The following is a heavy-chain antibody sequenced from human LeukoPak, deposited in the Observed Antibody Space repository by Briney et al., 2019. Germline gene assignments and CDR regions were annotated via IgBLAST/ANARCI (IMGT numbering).Heavy chain of an antibody. CDR2: ITWNGGTL. D-gene: IGHD6-13*01. J-gene: IGHJ6*02. Sequence: PGGSLRPSCAASGFTFDDYAMHWVRQAPGKGLEWVSGITWNGGTLGYADSVKGRFTISRDNAKNSLYLQMNSLRGEDSALYYCAKVLTAADYYYYGMDVWGQGTTVTVSS. CDR1: GFTFDDYA. CDR3: AKVLTAADYYYYGMDV. V-gene: IGHV3-9*01.